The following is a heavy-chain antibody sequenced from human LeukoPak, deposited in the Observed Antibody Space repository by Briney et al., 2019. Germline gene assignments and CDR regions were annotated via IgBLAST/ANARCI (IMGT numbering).Heavy chain of an antibody. D-gene: IGHD3-10*01. CDR2: INHSGST. CDR3: ARDIRAARGRFDY. Sequence: SETLSLTCAVYGGSFSGYYWSWIRQPPGKGLEWIGEINHSGSTYYNPSLKSRVTISVDTSKNQFSLKLSSVTAADTAVYYCARDIRAARGRFDYWGQGTLVTVSS. V-gene: IGHV4-34*01. J-gene: IGHJ4*02. CDR1: GGSFSGYY.